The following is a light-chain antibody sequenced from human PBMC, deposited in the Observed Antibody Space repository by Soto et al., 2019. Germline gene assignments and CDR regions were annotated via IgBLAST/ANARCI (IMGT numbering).Light chain of an antibody. CDR1: QIIGTN. Sequence: EIVLTQSPATLSVSPGEGATFSCRTSQIIGTNLAWYQQKPGQAPRLLIYGAFIRAPGFPVRFRGTGSGSEFTLTISSLQSEDGALYFCQQYDKWPYTFGQGTNLELK. CDR3: QQYDKWPYT. CDR2: GAF. V-gene: IGKV3-15*01. J-gene: IGKJ2*01.